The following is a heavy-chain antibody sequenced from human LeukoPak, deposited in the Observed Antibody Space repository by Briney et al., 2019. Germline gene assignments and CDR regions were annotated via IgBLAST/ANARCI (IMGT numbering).Heavy chain of an antibody. CDR3: ARDTVLDGYKAFDY. D-gene: IGHD5-24*01. CDR2: ISYDGSNK. J-gene: IGHJ4*02. V-gene: IGHV3-30-3*01. Sequence: GGSLRLSCAASGFTFSSYAMHWVRQAPGKGLEWVAVISYDGSNKYYADSVKGRFTISRDNSKNTLYLQMNSLRAEDTAVYYCARDTVLDGYKAFDYWGQGTLVTVSS. CDR1: GFTFSSYA.